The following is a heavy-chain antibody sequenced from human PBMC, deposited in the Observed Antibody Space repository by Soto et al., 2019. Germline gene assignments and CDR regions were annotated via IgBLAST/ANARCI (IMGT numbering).Heavy chain of an antibody. J-gene: IGHJ6*03. D-gene: IGHD6-6*01. CDR2: MNPNSGNT. V-gene: IGHV1-8*01. CDR3: VRGVAAALAVRYYYYYMDV. Sequence: ASVKVSCKASGYTFTSYDINWVRQATGQGLEWMGWMNPNSGNTGYAQKFQGRVTMTRNTSISTAYMELSSLRSEDTAVYYCVRGVAAALAVRYYYYYMDVWGKGTTVTVSS. CDR1: GYTFTSYD.